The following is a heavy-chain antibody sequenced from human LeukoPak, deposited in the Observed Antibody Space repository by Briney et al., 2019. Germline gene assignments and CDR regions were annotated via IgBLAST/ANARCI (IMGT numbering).Heavy chain of an antibody. CDR2: IYSGGST. D-gene: IGHD4-17*01. CDR1: GFTVSSNY. J-gene: IGHJ4*02. CDR3: AKPHDYGDYDFDY. V-gene: IGHV3-66*04. Sequence: GGSLRLSCAASGFTVSSNYMSWVRQAPGKGLEWVSVIYSGGSTYYADSVKGRFTISRDNSKNTLYLQMNSLRAEDTAVYYCAKPHDYGDYDFDYWGQGTLVTVSS.